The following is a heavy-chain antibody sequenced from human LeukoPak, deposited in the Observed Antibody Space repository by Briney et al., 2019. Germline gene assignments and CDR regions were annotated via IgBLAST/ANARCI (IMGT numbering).Heavy chain of an antibody. Sequence: GGSLRLSCAASGFTFSSYSMNWVRQAPGKGLEWVSYISSSSSTIYYADSVKGRFTISRDNAKNSLYLQMNSLRAEDTAVYYCARSGIAVAGHYMDVWGKGTTVTASS. V-gene: IGHV3-48*04. CDR3: ARSGIAVAGHYMDV. CDR2: ISSSSSTI. CDR1: GFTFSSYS. J-gene: IGHJ6*03. D-gene: IGHD6-19*01.